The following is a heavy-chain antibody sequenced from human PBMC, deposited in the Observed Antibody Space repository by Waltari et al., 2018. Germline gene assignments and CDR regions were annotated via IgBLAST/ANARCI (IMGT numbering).Heavy chain of an antibody. V-gene: IGHV4-4*02. D-gene: IGHD5-12*01. CDR3: ARDRGRGLYLDS. J-gene: IGHJ4*02. CDR2: IHGSGRI. CDR1: GDSISGIFW. Sequence: QVQLQESGPGLVKPSGSLSVTCAVSGDSISGIFWWSWVRQTPGKGLEWIGQIHGSGRINYNPSLESRVTVSRDTSNNQFSLKLTSATAADTAVYFCARDRGRGLYLDSWGQGILVTVSP.